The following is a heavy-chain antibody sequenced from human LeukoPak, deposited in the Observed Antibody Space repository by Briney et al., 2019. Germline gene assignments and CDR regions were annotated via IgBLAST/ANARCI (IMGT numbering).Heavy chain of an antibody. CDR1: GYAFTGYS. D-gene: IGHD5-18*01. CDR2: INPNSGGT. CDR3: ARGKVSSGIQVWLPSY. J-gene: IGHJ4*02. Sequence: ASVKVSCKASGYAFTGYSIHWVRQAPGQGLEWMGWINPNSGGTNYAQKFQGRVTMARDTSISTAYMELSRPRSDDTAVYYCARGKVSSGIQVWLPSYWGQGTLVTVSS. V-gene: IGHV1-2*02.